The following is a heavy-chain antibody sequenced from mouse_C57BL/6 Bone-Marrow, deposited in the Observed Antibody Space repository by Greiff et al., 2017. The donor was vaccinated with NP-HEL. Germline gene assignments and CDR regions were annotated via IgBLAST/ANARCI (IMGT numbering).Heavy chain of an antibody. CDR1: GYTFTSYW. Sequence: QVQLKQPGAELVKPGASVKLSCKASGYTFTSYWMHWVKQRPGQGLEWIGMIHPNSGSTKYNEKFKRKATLTVDKSSSTAYMQLSCLTSEDSSVYYCARGCYYSLYWYFDVWGTGTTVTVSS. V-gene: IGHV1-64*01. CDR2: IHPNSGST. J-gene: IGHJ1*03. CDR3: ARGCYYSLYWYFDV. D-gene: IGHD2-12*01.